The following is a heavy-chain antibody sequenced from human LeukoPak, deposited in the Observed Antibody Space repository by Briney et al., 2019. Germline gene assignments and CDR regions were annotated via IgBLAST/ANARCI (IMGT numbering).Heavy chain of an antibody. CDR2: IYHSGST. V-gene: IGHV4-38-2*01. D-gene: IGHD1-26*01. CDR1: AYSISSGYY. Sequence: SETLSLTCSVSAYSISSGYYWGWIRQPPGEWLEWIGSIYHSGSTYYNPPLKSRVNISVDTSKNQFSLKLSSVTAADTAVYYCARRRVGFTVDYWSQGTLVTVSS. CDR3: ARRRVGFTVDY. J-gene: IGHJ4*02.